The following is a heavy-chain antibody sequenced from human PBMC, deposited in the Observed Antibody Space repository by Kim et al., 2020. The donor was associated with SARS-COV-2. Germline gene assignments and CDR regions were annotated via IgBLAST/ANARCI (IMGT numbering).Heavy chain of an antibody. J-gene: IGHJ5*02. D-gene: IGHD2-2*01. CDR1: GGSFSGYY. CDR3: ARGRPYIVVVPAVRSGSYSRWFDP. CDR2: INHSGST. V-gene: IGHV4-34*01. Sequence: SETLSLTCAVYGGSFSGYYWSWIRQPPGKGLEWIGEINHSGSTNYNPSLKSRVTISVDTSKNQFSLKLSSVTAADTAVYYCARGRPYIVVVPAVRSGSYSRWFDPWGQGTLVTVSS.